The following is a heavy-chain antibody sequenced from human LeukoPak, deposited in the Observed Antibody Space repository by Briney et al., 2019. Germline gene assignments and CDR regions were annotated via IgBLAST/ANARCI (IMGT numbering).Heavy chain of an antibody. D-gene: IGHD2-2*01. CDR1: GGSVSSGSYY. Sequence: PSETLSLTCTVSGGSVSSGSYYWSWIRQPPGKGLEWIGYIYYSGSTNYDPSLKSRVTISVDTSKNQFSLKLSSVTAADTAVYYCAREAVRRGPALLWSWFDPWGQGALVTVSS. CDR3: AREAVRRGPALLWSWFDP. J-gene: IGHJ5*02. V-gene: IGHV4-61*01. CDR2: IYYSGST.